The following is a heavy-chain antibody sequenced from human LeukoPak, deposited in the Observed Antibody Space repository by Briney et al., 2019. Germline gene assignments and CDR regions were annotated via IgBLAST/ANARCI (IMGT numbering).Heavy chain of an antibody. CDR1: GGSISSSSYY. V-gene: IGHV4-61*01. CDR2: IYYAGGT. Sequence: SETLSLTCTVSGGSISSSSYYWNWIRQPPGKGLEWIGYIYYAGGTNYNPTLSGRVTISVDTSKNQFSLKLSSVTAADTAVYYCARAIYAPPILKRGYYYYYMDVWGKGTTVTISS. D-gene: IGHD2-2*02. J-gene: IGHJ6*03. CDR3: ARAIYAPPILKRGYYYYYMDV.